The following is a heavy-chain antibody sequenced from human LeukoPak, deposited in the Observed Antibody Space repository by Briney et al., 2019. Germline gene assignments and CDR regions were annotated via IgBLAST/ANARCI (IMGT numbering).Heavy chain of an antibody. Sequence: SQTLSLTCTVSGGSISSGSYYWSWHRQPAGTGREWVGRIYTSGSTNYNPSLKSRVTISVDTSKNQFSLKLSSVTAADTAVYYCARDRKYYYDSSGYYNYYFDYWGQGTLVTVSS. CDR2: IYTSGST. V-gene: IGHV4-61*02. CDR3: ARDRKYYYDSSGYYNYYFDY. D-gene: IGHD3-22*01. J-gene: IGHJ4*02. CDR1: GGSISSGSYY.